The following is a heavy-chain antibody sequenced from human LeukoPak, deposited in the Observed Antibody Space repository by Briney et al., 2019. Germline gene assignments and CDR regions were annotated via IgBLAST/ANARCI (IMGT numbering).Heavy chain of an antibody. D-gene: IGHD4-17*01. CDR1: GFTFSSYA. CDR2: ISSNGGST. J-gene: IGHJ5*02. CDR3: ARAYGDYPRWFDP. V-gene: IGHV3-64*01. Sequence: GGSLRLSCAASGFTFSSYAMHWVRQAPGKGLEYVSAISSNGGSTYCANSVKGRFTISRDNSKNTLYLQMGSLRAEDMAVYYCARAYGDYPRWFDPWGQGTLVTVSS.